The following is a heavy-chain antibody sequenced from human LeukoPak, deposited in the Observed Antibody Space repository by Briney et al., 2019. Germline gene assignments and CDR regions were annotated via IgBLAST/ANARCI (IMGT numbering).Heavy chain of an antibody. Sequence: GRSLRLSCAASGFTFSSYVMHWVRQAPGKGLEWVAVISYDGSDKYYADSVKGRFTISRDNSKNTLYLQMNSLRAEDTAVYFCAKDDYYDSSGDPNWFDPWGQGTLVTVSS. CDR2: ISYDGSDK. D-gene: IGHD3-22*01. CDR1: GFTFSSYV. J-gene: IGHJ5*02. V-gene: IGHV3-30*18. CDR3: AKDDYYDSSGDPNWFDP.